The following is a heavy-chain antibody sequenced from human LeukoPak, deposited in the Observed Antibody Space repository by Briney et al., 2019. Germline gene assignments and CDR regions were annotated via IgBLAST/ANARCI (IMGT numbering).Heavy chain of an antibody. CDR3: VRGYCSISTCRRLDY. J-gene: IGHJ4*02. D-gene: IGHD2-2*01. CDR2: IYPGDSDT. CDR1: GYSFSSYW. Sequence: GESLKISCKGSGYSFSSYWIGWVRQMPGKGLEWMGIIYPGDSDTRYSPSFQDQVTISADKSITTAYLQWSSLKASDTAMYYCVRGYCSISTCRRLDYWGQGTLVTVSS. V-gene: IGHV5-51*01.